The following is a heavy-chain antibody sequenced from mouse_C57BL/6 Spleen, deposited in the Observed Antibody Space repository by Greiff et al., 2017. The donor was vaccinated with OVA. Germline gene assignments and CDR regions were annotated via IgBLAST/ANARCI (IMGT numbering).Heavy chain of an antibody. J-gene: IGHJ2*01. CDR2: IYPGAGDT. D-gene: IGHD1-1*01. V-gene: IGHV1-82*01. Sequence: QVQLQQSGPELVKPGASVKISCKASGYAFSSSWMNWVTQRPGKGLAWIGRIYPGAGDTNSNGKFKGKSTLPADESSSTAYMQLSSLTSEDSAVYFCARADDYYGSSPFDYWGQGTTLTVSS. CDR1: GYAFSSSW. CDR3: ARADDYYGSSPFDY.